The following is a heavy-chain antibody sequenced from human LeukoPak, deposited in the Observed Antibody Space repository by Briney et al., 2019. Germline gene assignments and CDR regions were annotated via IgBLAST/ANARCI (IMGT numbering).Heavy chain of an antibody. Sequence: SVKVSCKASGYTFTSYGISWVRQAPGQGLEWMGRIIPIFGTANYAQKFQGRVTITTDESTSTAYMELSSLRSEDTAVYYCARVEQDNWFDPWGQGTLVTVSS. V-gene: IGHV1-69*05. D-gene: IGHD5-24*01. J-gene: IGHJ5*02. CDR2: IIPIFGTA. CDR3: ARVEQDNWFDP. CDR1: GYTFTSYG.